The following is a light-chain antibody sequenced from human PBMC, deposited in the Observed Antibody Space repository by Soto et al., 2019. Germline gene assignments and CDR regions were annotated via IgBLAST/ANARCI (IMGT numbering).Light chain of an antibody. CDR1: QSVSSSY. V-gene: IGKV3-20*01. CDR3: QQYGTSVT. Sequence: ETVLTQSPGTLSLSPGERATLSCRAGQSVSSSYLGWYQQKPGQAPRLLIYGASSRATGIPDRFSGSGSGTDFTLTISRLEPEDFAVYYCQQYGTSVTFGQGTKVEIK. J-gene: IGKJ1*01. CDR2: GAS.